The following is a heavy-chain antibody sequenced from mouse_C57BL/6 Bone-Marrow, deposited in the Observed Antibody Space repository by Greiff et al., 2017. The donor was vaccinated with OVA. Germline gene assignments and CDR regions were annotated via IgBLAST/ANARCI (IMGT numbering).Heavy chain of an antibody. Sequence: EVQLQQSGAELVRPGASVKLSCTASGFNFKDDYMHWVKQRPEQGLEWIGWFDPENGDTEYASKFQGKATITADTSSNTAYLQLSSLTSEDTAVYYCTTFIFAYWGQGTLVTVSA. CDR1: GFNFKDDY. CDR2: FDPENGDT. D-gene: IGHD1-1*01. J-gene: IGHJ3*01. V-gene: IGHV14-4*01. CDR3: TTFIFAY.